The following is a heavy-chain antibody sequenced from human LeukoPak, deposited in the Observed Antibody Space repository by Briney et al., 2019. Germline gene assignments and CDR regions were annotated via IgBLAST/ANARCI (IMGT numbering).Heavy chain of an antibody. CDR2: INPSGGST. J-gene: IGHJ4*02. CDR1: GYTFTSYY. D-gene: IGHD2-21*02. V-gene: IGHV1-46*01. Sequence: ASVKVSCKASGYTFTSYYMHWVRQAPGQGLEWMGIINPSGGSTSYAQKFQGRITMTRDTSMTTVYMELSTLRSEDAAVYNCARGPRGGDGLYYFDFWGQGTLVTVSS. CDR3: ARGPRGGDGLYYFDF.